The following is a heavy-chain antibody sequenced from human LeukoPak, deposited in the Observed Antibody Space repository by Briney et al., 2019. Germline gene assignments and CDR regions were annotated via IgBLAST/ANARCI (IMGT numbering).Heavy chain of an antibody. V-gene: IGHV3-48*03. CDR2: ISSSGSTI. D-gene: IGHD6-19*01. Sequence: GGSLRLSCAASGFTFSSYEMNWVRQAPGKGLEGVSYISSSGSTIHYADSVKGRFTISRDNAKNSLYLQMNSLRAEDTAVYYCAWNRGSSGWSTPHICGQGTMVTVSS. J-gene: IGHJ3*02. CDR1: GFTFSSYE. CDR3: AWNRGSSGWSTPHI.